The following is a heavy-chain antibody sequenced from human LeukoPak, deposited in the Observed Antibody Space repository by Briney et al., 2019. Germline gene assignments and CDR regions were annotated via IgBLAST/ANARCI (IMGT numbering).Heavy chain of an antibody. CDR2: ISSSSSYI. V-gene: IGHV3-21*01. CDR3: ARAHNWKYGTFDY. CDR1: GFTFSSYS. Sequence: GPLRLSCAASGFTFSSYSMNWVRQAPGKGLEWVSCISSSSSYIYYADSVKGRFTISRDNAKNSLYLQMNSLRVEDTAVYYCARAHNWKYGTFDYWGQGTLVTVSS. J-gene: IGHJ4*02. D-gene: IGHD1-7*01.